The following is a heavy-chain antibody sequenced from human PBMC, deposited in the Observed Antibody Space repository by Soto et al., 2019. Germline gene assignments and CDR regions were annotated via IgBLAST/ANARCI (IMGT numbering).Heavy chain of an antibody. V-gene: IGHV4-31*03. J-gene: IGHJ5*02. CDR1: GGSISSGGYY. CDR3: ARSFDSSGFNWFDP. D-gene: IGHD3-22*01. Sequence: SETLSLTCTVSGGSISSGGYYWSWIRQHPGKGLEWIRYIYYCGTAYYNASLKSRLTLSVDTSNNRFSLKLTSVTAADPAVYYCARSFDSSGFNWFDPSGQGTQVTVS. CDR2: IYYCGTA.